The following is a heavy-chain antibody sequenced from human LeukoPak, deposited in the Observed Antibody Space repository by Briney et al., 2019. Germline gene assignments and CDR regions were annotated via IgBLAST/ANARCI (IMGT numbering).Heavy chain of an antibody. D-gene: IGHD3-10*01. CDR3: ARGGSGGTGDWFDS. CDR1: GYSFTSYY. V-gene: IGHV1-46*01. J-gene: IGHJ5*01. Sequence: ASVKVSCKASGYSFTSYYMHWVRQAPGQGLEWMGVINPSGGDTRYAHKFQGRVTMRRDTSTSTVYMELTSLRSEDTAVYYCARGGSGGTGDWFDSWGQGTLVTVSS. CDR2: INPSGGDT.